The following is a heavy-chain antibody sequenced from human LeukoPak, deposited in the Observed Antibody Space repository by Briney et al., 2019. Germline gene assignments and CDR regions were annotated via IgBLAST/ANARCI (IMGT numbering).Heavy chain of an antibody. V-gene: IGHV3-21*01. CDR3: ARDESGDNDAFDI. CDR2: ISGSSNYI. CDR1: GFSFSDYT. J-gene: IGHJ3*02. Sequence: PGGSLRLSCAASGFSFSDYTINWVRLAPGEGLEWVSSISGSSNYIYYADSVKGGFTISRGNAKNSLYLQMNSLRVEDTAVYYCARDESGDNDAFDIWGQGTMVTVSS. D-gene: IGHD2-21*01.